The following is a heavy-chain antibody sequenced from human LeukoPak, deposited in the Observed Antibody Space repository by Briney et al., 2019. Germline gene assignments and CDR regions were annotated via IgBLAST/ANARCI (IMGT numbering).Heavy chain of an antibody. CDR2: IYYSGST. V-gene: IGHV4-39*07. Sequence: SETLSLTCTVSGGPISSSSYYWGWIRQPPGKGLEWIGSIYYSGSTYYNPSLKSRVTISVDTSKNQFSLKLSSVTAADTAVYYCARVLLWFGESYYMDVRGKGTTVTVSS. CDR3: ARVLLWFGESYYMDV. J-gene: IGHJ6*03. CDR1: GGPISSSSYY. D-gene: IGHD3-10*01.